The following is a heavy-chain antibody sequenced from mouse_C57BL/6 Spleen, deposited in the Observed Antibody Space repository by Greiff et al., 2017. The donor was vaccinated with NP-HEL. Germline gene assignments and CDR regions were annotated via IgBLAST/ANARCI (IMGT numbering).Heavy chain of an antibody. CDR3: ARGGYGNYEDAMDY. V-gene: IGHV1-26*01. Sequence: VQLQQSGPELVKPGASVKISCKASGYTFTDYYMNWVKQSHGKSLEWIGDINPNNGGTSYNQKFKGKATLTVDKSSSTAYMELRSLTSEDSAVYYCARGGYGNYEDAMDYWGQGTSVTVSS. J-gene: IGHJ4*01. CDR2: INPNNGGT. D-gene: IGHD2-1*01. CDR1: GYTFTDYY.